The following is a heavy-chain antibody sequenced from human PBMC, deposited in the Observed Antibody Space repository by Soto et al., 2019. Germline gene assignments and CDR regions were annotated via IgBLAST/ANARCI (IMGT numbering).Heavy chain of an antibody. V-gene: IGHV1-18*01. D-gene: IGHD2-15*01. Sequence: GASVKVSCKASGYTFTSYGISWVRQAPGQGLEWMGWISAYNGNTNYAQKLQGRVTMTTDTSTSTAYMELRSLRSDDTAVYYCARGPHLARYCSGGSCYPKSRYYYGMDVWGQGTTVTVS. CDR2: ISAYNGNT. CDR1: GYTFTSYG. CDR3: ARGPHLARYCSGGSCYPKSRYYYGMDV. J-gene: IGHJ6*02.